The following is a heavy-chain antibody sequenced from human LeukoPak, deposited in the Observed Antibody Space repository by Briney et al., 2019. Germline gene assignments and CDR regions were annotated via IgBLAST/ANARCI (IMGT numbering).Heavy chain of an antibody. CDR3: ARVSVRPRCHFDY. CDR1: GFTFSSYW. D-gene: IGHD5/OR15-5a*01. Sequence: RGSLRLSCAASGFTFSSYWMHWVRQAPGKGLVWVSRISPDRSSAIYADSVNGRFTISRDNAKNTLYLQMNSLRADDTAVYYCARVSVRPRCHFDYWGQGTLVTVSS. V-gene: IGHV3-74*01. CDR2: ISPDRSSA. J-gene: IGHJ4*02.